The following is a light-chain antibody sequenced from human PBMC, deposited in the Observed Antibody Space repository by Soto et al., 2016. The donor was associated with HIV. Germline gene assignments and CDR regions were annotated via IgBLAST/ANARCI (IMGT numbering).Light chain of an antibody. Sequence: DIRMTQSPSTLSASLGDRVTITCRASQSINKWLAWYQQKPGKAPNLLIYKASTSQSGVPSTFSGSGSRTEFTLIISSLQPDDFATYYCQQYNSYPWTFGQGTKVEIK. CDR1: QSINKW. CDR3: QQYNSYPWT. V-gene: IGKV1-5*03. J-gene: IGKJ1*01. CDR2: KAS.